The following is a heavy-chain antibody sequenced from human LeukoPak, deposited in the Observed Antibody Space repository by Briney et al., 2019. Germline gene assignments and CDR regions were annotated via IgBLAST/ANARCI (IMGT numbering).Heavy chain of an antibody. Sequence: GGSLRLSCAASGFTFSSYGMHWVRQAPGKGLEWVAFTRYDGSNKYYADSVKGRFTISRDNSKNTLYLQMNSLRAEDTAVYYCARDGCSSTRCYDYWGQGTLVTVSS. V-gene: IGHV3-30*02. CDR3: ARDGCSSTRCYDY. CDR1: GFTFSSYG. D-gene: IGHD2-2*01. CDR2: TRYDGSNK. J-gene: IGHJ4*02.